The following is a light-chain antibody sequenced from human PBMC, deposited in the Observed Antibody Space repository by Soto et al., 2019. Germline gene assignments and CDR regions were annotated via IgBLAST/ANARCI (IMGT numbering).Light chain of an antibody. V-gene: IGKV1-39*01. Sequence: DIQMTQSPSSLSASVGDRVTITCRASQSIERYLNWYQQKSGKAPKFLMYATSHLQSGVPSRFSGSGSGTEFTLTISGLQPEDFGSYYCQQTYTLPYTFGQGTKLEIE. CDR1: QSIERY. J-gene: IGKJ2*01. CDR3: QQTYTLPYT. CDR2: ATS.